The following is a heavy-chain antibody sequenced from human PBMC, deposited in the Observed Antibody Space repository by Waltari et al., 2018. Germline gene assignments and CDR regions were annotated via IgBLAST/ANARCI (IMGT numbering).Heavy chain of an antibody. CDR2: ITGSGLTT. D-gene: IGHD5-18*01. Sequence: EVHLLESGGGLVQPGGSLRLSCTTSMFPFSNYDLSWVRQAPGKGVEWVSAITGSGLTTYYADSGKGRFTVSRDNSRNTVFLQMNTLRGDDTAVYYCAKEWEDTAMVAYYFDSWGQGTLVTVSS. CDR3: AKEWEDTAMVAYYFDS. CDR1: MFPFSNYD. V-gene: IGHV3-23*01. J-gene: IGHJ4*02.